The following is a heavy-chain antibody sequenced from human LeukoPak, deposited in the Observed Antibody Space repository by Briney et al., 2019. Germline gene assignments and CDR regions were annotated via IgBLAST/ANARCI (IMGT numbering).Heavy chain of an antibody. V-gene: IGHV3-53*01. CDR1: GFTVSTNY. J-gene: IGHJ3*01. D-gene: IGHD1-26*01. Sequence: GGSLRLSCAASGFTVSTNYIDWVRQAPGKGLEWVSTIFSGGTTYYADSVKGRFTFSRDISKNTLHLQMNSLRAEDTAVYYCASRSGGTYVQDAFDVCGQGTMVTVSS. CDR2: IFSGGTT. CDR3: ASRSGGTYVQDAFDV.